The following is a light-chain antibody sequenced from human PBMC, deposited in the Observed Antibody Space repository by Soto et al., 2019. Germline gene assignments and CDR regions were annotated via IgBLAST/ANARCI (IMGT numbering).Light chain of an antibody. V-gene: IGKV3-15*01. Sequence: DIVLTQSPGTLSLSPGERATLSCRASQSASSSYLAWYQQRPGQAPRLLIYGASTRATGSPDRFSASGSATEFTLTISSLQSEDFAVYYCQQYHYWPPITFGQGTRLEI. CDR2: GAS. CDR1: QSASSSY. J-gene: IGKJ5*01. CDR3: QQYHYWPPIT.